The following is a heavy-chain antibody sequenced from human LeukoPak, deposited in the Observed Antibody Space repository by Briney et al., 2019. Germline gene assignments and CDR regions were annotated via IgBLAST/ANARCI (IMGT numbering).Heavy chain of an antibody. D-gene: IGHD4-11*01. V-gene: IGHV4-39*01. CDR2: IYYSGST. Sequence: SETLSLTCTVSGGSISSSSYYWGWIRQPPGKGLEWIGSIYYSGSTYYNPSLKSRVTISVETSKNQFSLKLSSVTAADTAVYYCARRTMTTVTDWGQGTLVTVSS. J-gene: IGHJ4*02. CDR3: ARRTMTTVTD. CDR1: GGSISSSSYY.